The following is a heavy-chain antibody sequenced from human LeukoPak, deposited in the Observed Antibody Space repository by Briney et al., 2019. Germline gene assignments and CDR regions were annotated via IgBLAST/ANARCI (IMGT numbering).Heavy chain of an antibody. CDR2: IYYSGST. J-gene: IGHJ3*02. V-gene: IGHV4-59*01. Sequence: SETLSLTCTVSGGSISSYYRSWIRQPPGKGLEWIGYIYYSGSTNYNPSLKSRVTISVDTSKNQFSLKLSSVTAADTAVYYCARGLRGYCSSTSCRPYAFDIWGQGTMVTVSS. CDR3: ARGLRGYCSSTSCRPYAFDI. D-gene: IGHD2-2*01. CDR1: GGSISSYY.